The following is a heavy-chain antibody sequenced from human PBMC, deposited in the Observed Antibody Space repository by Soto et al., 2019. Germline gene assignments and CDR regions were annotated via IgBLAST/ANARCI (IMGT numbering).Heavy chain of an antibody. CDR2: VNHCGTT. CDR3: ARGIGYCSSINCYSSRRLRFDS. J-gene: IGHJ4*02. D-gene: IGHD2-2*01. Sequence: QVQLQQWGAGLLKPSETLSLTCAVYGGSFSGYYWTWIRQSPEKGLEWIGEVNHCGTTYYNPSLKTRVTISVHTPKNQFSLKMSSVTAADTAVYYCARGIGYCSSINCYSSRRLRFDSWGQGTLVTVSS. V-gene: IGHV4-34*01. CDR1: GGSFSGYY.